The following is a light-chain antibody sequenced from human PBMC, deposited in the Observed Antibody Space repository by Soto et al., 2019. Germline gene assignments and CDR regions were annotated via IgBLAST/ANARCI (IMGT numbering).Light chain of an antibody. CDR3: QQYGNSPFT. V-gene: IGKV3-20*01. J-gene: IGKJ3*01. CDR1: QSVSSSY. Sequence: EVVLTQSPGTLSLSPGEGATLSCRASQSVSSSYLAWYQQKAGQAPRLLIYAASIRATGIPDRFSGSGSGTDFSLTISRLEPEDFAVYYCQQYGNSPFTFGPGTKVDIK. CDR2: AAS.